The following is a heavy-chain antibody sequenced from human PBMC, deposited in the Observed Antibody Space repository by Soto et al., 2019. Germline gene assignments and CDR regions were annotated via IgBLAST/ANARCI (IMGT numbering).Heavy chain of an antibody. CDR1: GGSFSGYY. D-gene: IGHD3-3*01. CDR3: ARGRGPIWSGYYGAFDI. V-gene: IGHV4-34*01. J-gene: IGHJ3*02. Sequence: PSETLSLTCAVYGGSFSGYYWSWIRQPPGKGLEWIGEINHSGSTNYNPSLKSRVTISVDTSKNQFSLKLSSVTAADTAVYYCARGRGPIWSGYYGAFDIWGQGTMVT. CDR2: INHSGST.